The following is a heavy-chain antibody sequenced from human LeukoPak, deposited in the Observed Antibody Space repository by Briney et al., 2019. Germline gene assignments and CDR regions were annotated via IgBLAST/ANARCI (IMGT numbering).Heavy chain of an antibody. Sequence: PGRSLRLSCAASGFTFSDFGMNWVGQAPGKGLEWVASSSNGGTEFYADSVKGRFAISRDTSTNTLSLQMNSLRAEDTAVYFCARRTGDTRFCSRFSCFLPDYWGQGTLVTVSS. J-gene: IGHJ4*02. V-gene: IGHV3-30*01. CDR2: SSNGGTE. D-gene: IGHD2-2*01. CDR1: GFTFSDFG. CDR3: ARRTGDTRFCSRFSCFLPDY.